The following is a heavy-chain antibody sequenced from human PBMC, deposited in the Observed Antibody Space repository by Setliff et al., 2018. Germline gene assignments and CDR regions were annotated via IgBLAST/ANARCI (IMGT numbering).Heavy chain of an antibody. Sequence: TLSLTCTVSGGSISSYYWIWIRQPPGKALEWIARVDWDDDKFYSPPLRTRLAISKDTSENQVVLTMTNMDPADTATYYCARSKGVAGIFDYWGQGTLVTVSS. V-gene: IGHV2-70*16. CDR3: ARSKGVAGIFDY. J-gene: IGHJ4*02. CDR2: VDWDDDK. CDR1: GGSISSYY. D-gene: IGHD6-19*01.